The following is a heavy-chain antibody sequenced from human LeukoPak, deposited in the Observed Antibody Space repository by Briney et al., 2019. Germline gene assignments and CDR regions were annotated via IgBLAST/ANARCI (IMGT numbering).Heavy chain of an antibody. CDR1: AYTFTGYY. J-gene: IGHJ4*02. D-gene: IGHD3/OR15-3a*01. CDR2: INPNSGGT. Sequence: GASVKVSCNAAAYTFTGYYMHGVRQAPGQELEGRGWINPNSGGTNYAQKFQGWVTMTRDTSISTAYIGLGRLRSGDTAGYYCARSGGGFGLLTFANWGQETLFTVSS. V-gene: IGHV1-2*04. CDR3: ARSGGGFGLLTFAN.